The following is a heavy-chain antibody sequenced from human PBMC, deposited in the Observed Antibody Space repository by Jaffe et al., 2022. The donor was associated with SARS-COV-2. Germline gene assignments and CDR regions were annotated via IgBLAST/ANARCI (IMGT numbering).Heavy chain of an antibody. CDR3: TRDVGINSGGYWASYYFYMDV. D-gene: IGHD1-26*01. V-gene: IGHV3-49*03. J-gene: IGHJ6*03. CDR2: TRGKRYGGTT. Sequence: EVQLVESGGDLVQPGRSLRLSCTGFGFTFGDYSVSWFRQAPGKGLEWIGCTRGKRYGGTTEYAASVRGRFTISRDDSKSIAYLQMNSLKIEDTAMYSCTRDVGINSGGYWASYYFYMDVWGKGTTVTVSS. CDR1: GFTFGDYS.